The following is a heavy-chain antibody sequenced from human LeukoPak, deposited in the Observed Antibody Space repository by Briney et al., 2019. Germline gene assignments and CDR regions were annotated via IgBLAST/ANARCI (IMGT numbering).Heavy chain of an antibody. J-gene: IGHJ6*02. V-gene: IGHV4-59*01. Sequence: PSETLSLTCTVSGGSISGNHWSWVRRPPRKGLEWIGYIYYSGSTNYNPSLKSRVTISVDTSKNQFSLKLRSVTAADTAVYYCARDQRTVGYYGMDVWGRGTTVTVSS. D-gene: IGHD1-26*01. CDR2: IYYSGST. CDR3: ARDQRTVGYYGMDV. CDR1: GGSISGNH.